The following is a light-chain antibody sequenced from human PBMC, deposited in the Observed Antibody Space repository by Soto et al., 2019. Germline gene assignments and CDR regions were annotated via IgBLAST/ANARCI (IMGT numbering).Light chain of an antibody. V-gene: IGLV2-14*01. CDR2: DVS. Sequence: QSALTQPASVSGSPGQSITISCTGTSSDVGGYNYVSWYQQHPGKAPKIMIYDVSNRPSGVSNRFSGSKSGNTASLTISGLQAEDEADYYCSSYTSSSTLLAVFGGGTQLTVL. J-gene: IGLJ7*01. CDR1: SSDVGGYNY. CDR3: SSYTSSSTLLAV.